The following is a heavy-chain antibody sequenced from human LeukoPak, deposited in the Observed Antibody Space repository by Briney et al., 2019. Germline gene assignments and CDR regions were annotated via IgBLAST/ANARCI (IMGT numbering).Heavy chain of an antibody. J-gene: IGHJ4*02. Sequence: GGSLRLSCVASGFSFSDYEMNWVRQAPGKGLEWLGQIKKKSDGATTAYAAPVKGRFTISRDDSKNTLFLQMNSLKTEDTALYYCTWSGLKIESWGQGTLVTVSS. CDR2: IKKKSDGATT. D-gene: IGHD3-3*01. CDR1: GFSFSDYE. CDR3: TWSGLKIES. V-gene: IGHV3-15*01.